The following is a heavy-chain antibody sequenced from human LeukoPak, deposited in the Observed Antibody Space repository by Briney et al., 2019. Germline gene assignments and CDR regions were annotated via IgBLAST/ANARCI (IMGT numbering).Heavy chain of an antibody. CDR3: ARDRDYGDYNTQDLFVY. Sequence: ASVKVSCKASGYTFTNYGISWVRQAPGQGLEWMGWISAYNGNTNYAQKFQGRVTMTTDTSTSTAYMELRSLRSDDTAVYYCARDRDYGDYNTQDLFVYWGQGTLVTVSS. CDR2: ISAYNGNT. V-gene: IGHV1-18*01. J-gene: IGHJ4*02. CDR1: GYTFTNYG. D-gene: IGHD4-17*01.